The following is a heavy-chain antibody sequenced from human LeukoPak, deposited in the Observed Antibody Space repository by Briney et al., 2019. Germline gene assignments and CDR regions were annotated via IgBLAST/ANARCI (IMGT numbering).Heavy chain of an antibody. J-gene: IGHJ3*02. CDR3: ARLSPEDAFDI. CDR1: GYSISSGYY. CDR2: IYHSGST. D-gene: IGHD1-14*01. V-gene: IGHV4-38-2*02. Sequence: PSETLSLTCTVSGYSISSGYYWGWIRQPPGKGLEWIGSIYHSGSTYYNPSLKSRVTISVDTSKNQFSLKLSSVTAADTAVYYCARLSPEDAFDIWGQGTMVTVSS.